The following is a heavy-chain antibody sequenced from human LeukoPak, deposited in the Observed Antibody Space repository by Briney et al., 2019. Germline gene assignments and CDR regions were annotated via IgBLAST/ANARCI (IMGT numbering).Heavy chain of an antibody. CDR3: ARDNELRYFDWSPRYYYYYYMDV. V-gene: IGHV1-2*02. D-gene: IGHD3-9*01. Sequence: GASVKVSCKASEYTFTGYYMHWVRQAPGQGLEWMGWINPNSGGTNYAQKFQGRVTMTRDTSISTAYMELSRLRSDDTAVYYCARDNELRYFDWSPRYYYYYYMDVWGKGTTVTVSS. CDR2: INPNSGGT. J-gene: IGHJ6*03. CDR1: EYTFTGYY.